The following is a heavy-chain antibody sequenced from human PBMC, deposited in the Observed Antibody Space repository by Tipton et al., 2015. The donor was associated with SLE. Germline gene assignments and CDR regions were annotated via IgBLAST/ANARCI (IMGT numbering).Heavy chain of an antibody. V-gene: IGHV4-59*11. J-gene: IGHJ3*02. CDR1: GGSLSGHY. CDR3: AKDRQPPGGLQLLPLDALDI. Sequence: TLSLTCSVSGGSLSGHYWSWLRQTPGTRLEWIGYIYFSGSTNYNPSFSGRVTISLDRSTDQVSLHLDAVTAADTAVYYCAKDRQPPGGLQLLPLDALDIWGPGSLVTVSS. D-gene: IGHD2-15*01. CDR2: IYFSGST.